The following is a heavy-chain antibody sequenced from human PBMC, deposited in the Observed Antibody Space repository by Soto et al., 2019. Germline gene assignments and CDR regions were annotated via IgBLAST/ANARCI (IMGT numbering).Heavy chain of an antibody. J-gene: IGHJ4*02. D-gene: IGHD3-22*01. CDR3: VRHRFNYYDNTVYYYFDY. CDR2: ISGHNGDT. CDR1: GYSFTNYG. Sequence: QVQLVQSGAEVKKPGASVKVSCKASGYSFTNYGISWVRQAPGQGPEWMGWISGHNGDTNHPQSLQGRVTMTTDTSRNTAYMELRSLRSDDTAVYYCVRHRFNYYDNTVYYYFDYWGQGTLVTVSS. V-gene: IGHV1-18*04.